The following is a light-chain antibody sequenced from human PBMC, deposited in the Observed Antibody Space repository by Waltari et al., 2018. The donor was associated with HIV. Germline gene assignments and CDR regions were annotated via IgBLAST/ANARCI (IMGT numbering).Light chain of an antibody. CDR2: STS. Sequence: DIEMTQSPSSLSASVGDKVTITCRASQSIRMYLNWYQQKPGKAPNLLIYSTSSLQSGVPSRFSGSGSGTDFTLTISGLQPEDVATYFCQQSYSIPLTFGGGTKVAIK. CDR3: QQSYSIPLT. CDR1: QSIRMY. J-gene: IGKJ4*01. V-gene: IGKV1-39*01.